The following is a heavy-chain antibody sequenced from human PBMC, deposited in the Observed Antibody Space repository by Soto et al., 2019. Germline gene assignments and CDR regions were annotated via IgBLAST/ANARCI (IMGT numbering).Heavy chain of an antibody. CDR2: VNHSGEA. CDR1: GGSFRNYY. V-gene: IGHV4-34*01. J-gene: IGHJ5*01. CDR3: VRAERFPRSWFDS. Sequence: SETLSLTCGVFGGSFRNYYWIWVRQPPGKGLEWIGEVNHSGEATYNPSLQSRVTVSLDTTNNHFSLKMTSVTAEDTAIYFCVRAERFPRSWFDSWGQGTQVTVSS.